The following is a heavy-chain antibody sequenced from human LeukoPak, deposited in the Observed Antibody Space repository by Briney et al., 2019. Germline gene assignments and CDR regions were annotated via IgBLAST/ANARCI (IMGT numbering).Heavy chain of an antibody. Sequence: GALRLSCAASGFIFNNYGLVWVRQAPGKGLEWVSAISNDGGGTTYADFVKGRFSVSRDNSKNKLFLQMNSLRAEDTALYYCAKGSSGYFFDLWGQGTLVTVSS. D-gene: IGHD3-22*01. CDR2: ISNDGGGT. J-gene: IGHJ4*02. V-gene: IGHV3-23*01. CDR3: AKGSSGYFFDL. CDR1: GFIFNNYG.